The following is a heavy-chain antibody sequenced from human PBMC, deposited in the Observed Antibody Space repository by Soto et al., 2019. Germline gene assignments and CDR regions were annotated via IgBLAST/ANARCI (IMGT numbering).Heavy chain of an antibody. D-gene: IGHD3-22*01. CDR2: IYHSGST. CDR3: ARAPDAYYYDSSGPNWFDP. Sequence: QVQLQESGPGLVKPSGTLSLTCAVSGGSISSSNWWSWVRQPPGKGLEWIGEIYHSGSTNYNPSRKSRVTISVDKSKNQFSLKLSSVTAADTAVYYCARAPDAYYYDSSGPNWFDPWGQGTLVTVSS. CDR1: GGSISSSNW. J-gene: IGHJ5*02. V-gene: IGHV4-4*02.